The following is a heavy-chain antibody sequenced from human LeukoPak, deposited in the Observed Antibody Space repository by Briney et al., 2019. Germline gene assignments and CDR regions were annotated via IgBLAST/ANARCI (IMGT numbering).Heavy chain of an antibody. V-gene: IGHV1-8*01. J-gene: IGHJ5*01. CDR3: ARGDSVAGTSNYFDS. CDR2: MKPNDGNR. D-gene: IGHD6-19*01. Sequence: ASVKVSCKTSGHTFTSFDIHWVRQATGQGLEWMGWMKPNDGNRGFAQKFQGRLTMTSDTSLVTAYMELTSLTSDDTAVYYCARGDSVAGTSNYFDSWGQGTLVTVSS. CDR1: GHTFTSFD.